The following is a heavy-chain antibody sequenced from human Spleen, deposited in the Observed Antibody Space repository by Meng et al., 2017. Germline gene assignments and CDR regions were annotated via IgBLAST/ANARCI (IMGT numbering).Heavy chain of an antibody. J-gene: IGHJ6*02. CDR1: GVTLDNYA. Sequence: GESLKISCAASGVTLDNYAMHWVRQAPGKGLEWVSLISWNGINTYYADSVKGRFTISRDNRKNSLYLQMNSLRAEDTALYYCAKGRTPYIVTMVYAIPGDGMDVWGQGTTVTVSS. CDR2: ISWNGINT. V-gene: IGHV3-43D*04. D-gene: IGHD2-8*01. CDR3: AKGRTPYIVTMVYAIPGDGMDV.